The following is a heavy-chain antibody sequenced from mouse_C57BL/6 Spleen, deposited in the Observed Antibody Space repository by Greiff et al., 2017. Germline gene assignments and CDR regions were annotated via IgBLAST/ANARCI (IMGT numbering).Heavy chain of an antibody. J-gene: IGHJ4*01. CDR2: IYPGDGDT. D-gene: IGHD2-1*01. CDR1: GYAFSSSW. V-gene: IGHV1-82*01. Sequence: QVQLQQSGPELVKPGASVKISCKASGYAFSSSWMNWVKQRPGKGLEWIGRIYPGDGDTNYNGKFKGTATLTADKSSSTAYMQLSSLTSEDSAVYFCASSYGNYYAMDYWGQGTSVTVSS. CDR3: ASSYGNYYAMDY.